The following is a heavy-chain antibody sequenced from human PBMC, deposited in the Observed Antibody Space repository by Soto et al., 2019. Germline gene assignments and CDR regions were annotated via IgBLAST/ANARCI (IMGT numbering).Heavy chain of an antibody. V-gene: IGHV1-8*01. CDR2: MNPNSGNT. CDR3: ARLKQDYAVA. Sequence: QVQLVQSGAEVKKPGASVKVSCKASGYTFTSYDINSVRLATGQGLEWMGWMNPNSGNTAYAQKFQGRFNMTRNTSISTAYMELSRLRSEDTAVYYCARLKQDYAVAWGQGTLVTVSS. D-gene: IGHD3-16*01. J-gene: IGHJ5*02. CDR1: GYTFTSYD.